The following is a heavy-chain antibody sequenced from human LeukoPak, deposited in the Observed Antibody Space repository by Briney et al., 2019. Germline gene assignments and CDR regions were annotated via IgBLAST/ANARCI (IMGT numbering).Heavy chain of an antibody. J-gene: IGHJ4*02. D-gene: IGHD4/OR15-4a*01. CDR2: IKEDGSIK. CDR1: EFTFSNNW. Sequence: PGGSLRLSCAASEFTFSNNWMSWVRQAPGKGPEWVASIKEDGSIKYYVDSVKGRFTISRDNAKNSLFLQMNSLRAEDTAVYYCARAGTMAAIDYWGQGTLVTVSS. V-gene: IGHV3-7*01. CDR3: ARAGTMAAIDY.